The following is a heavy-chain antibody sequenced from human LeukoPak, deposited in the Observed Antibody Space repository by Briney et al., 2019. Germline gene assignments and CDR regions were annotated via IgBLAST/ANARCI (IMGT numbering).Heavy chain of an antibody. CDR3: ARGRPIMITFGGIINLDY. CDR2: IYYSGST. J-gene: IGHJ4*02. Sequence: SETLSLTCTVSGGSISSYYWSWIRQLPGKGLEWIGYIYYSGSTNYNPSLKSRVTISVDTSKNQFSLNLSSVTAADTAVYYCARGRPIMITFGGIINLDYWGQGTLVTVSS. V-gene: IGHV4-59*12. CDR1: GGSISSYY. D-gene: IGHD3-16*02.